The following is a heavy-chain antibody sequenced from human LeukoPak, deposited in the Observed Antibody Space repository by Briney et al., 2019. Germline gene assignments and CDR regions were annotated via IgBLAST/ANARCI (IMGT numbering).Heavy chain of an antibody. Sequence: GASVKVSCKASGGTFSSYAISWVRQAPGQGLEWMGWISAYNGNTNYAQKLQGRVTMTTDTSTSTAYMELRSLRSDDTAVYYCARDQSGAIIDYWGQGTLVTVSS. D-gene: IGHD1-26*01. CDR2: ISAYNGNT. J-gene: IGHJ4*02. CDR1: GGTFSSYA. CDR3: ARDQSGAIIDY. V-gene: IGHV1-18*01.